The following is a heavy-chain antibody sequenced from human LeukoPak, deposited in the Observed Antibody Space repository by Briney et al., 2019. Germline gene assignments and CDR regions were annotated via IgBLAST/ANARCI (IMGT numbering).Heavy chain of an antibody. V-gene: IGHV1-69*13. D-gene: IGHD1-26*01. CDR2: IIPIFGTA. CDR3: ASPRAMVGATFRAFDY. Sequence: SVKVSCKASGGTFSSYAISWVRQAPGQGLEWMGGIIPIFGTANYAQKFQGRVTITADESTSTAYMELSSLRSEDTAVYYCASPRAMVGATFRAFDYWGQGTLVTVSS. J-gene: IGHJ4*02. CDR1: GGTFSSYA.